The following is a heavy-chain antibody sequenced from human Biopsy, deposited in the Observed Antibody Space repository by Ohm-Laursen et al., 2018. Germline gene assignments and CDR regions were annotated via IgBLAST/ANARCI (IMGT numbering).Heavy chain of an antibody. CDR3: VKDIRRYFYGMDV. V-gene: IGHV3-7*03. J-gene: IGHJ6*02. CDR2: INPDGSVK. D-gene: IGHD3-10*01. CDR1: EFMFSASW. Sequence: SLRLSCSASEFMFSASWMSWVRQAPGKGLEWVANINPDGSVKYFADSVKGRFTISRDNAENVLWLQMNSLRVDDTAMYYCVKDIRRYFYGMDVWGQGTTVTVS.